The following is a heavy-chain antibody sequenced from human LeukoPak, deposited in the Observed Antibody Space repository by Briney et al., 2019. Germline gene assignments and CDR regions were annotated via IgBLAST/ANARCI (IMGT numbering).Heavy chain of an antibody. D-gene: IGHD5-18*01. CDR3: ARGLQPGPFDY. V-gene: IGHV4-39*07. Sequence: TSETLSLTCTVSGGSISSSSYYWGWIRQPPGKGLEWIGSIYYSGSTNYNPSLKSRVTISVDTSKNQFSLKLSSVTAADTAVYYCARGLQPGPFDYWGQGTLVTVSS. CDR1: GGSISSSSYY. J-gene: IGHJ4*02. CDR2: IYYSGST.